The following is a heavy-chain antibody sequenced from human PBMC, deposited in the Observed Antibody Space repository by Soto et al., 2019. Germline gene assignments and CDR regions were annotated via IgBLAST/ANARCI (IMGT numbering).Heavy chain of an antibody. Sequence: ASVKVSCKASGYTFIDYYIHWLRQAPGRGPEWMGWIIPKSGDTKYSEKFQGRVAMTRDTSINTAYMEMTSLRSDDTAVYYCARGFYDSSGFFYAGWFGPWGQGTLVT. CDR1: GYTFIDYY. V-gene: IGHV1-2*02. J-gene: IGHJ5*02. CDR3: ARGFYDSSGFFYAGWFGP. CDR2: IIPKSGDT. D-gene: IGHD3-22*01.